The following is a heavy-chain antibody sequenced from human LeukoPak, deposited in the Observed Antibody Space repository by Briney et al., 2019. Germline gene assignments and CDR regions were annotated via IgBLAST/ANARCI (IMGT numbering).Heavy chain of an antibody. CDR2: INPNSGGT. J-gene: IGHJ4*02. V-gene: IGHV1-2*06. CDR1: GYTFTGYY. Sequence: ASVTVSCKASGYTFTGYYMHWVRQAPGQGLEWMGRINPNSGGTNYAQKFQGRVTMTRDTSISTAYMELSRLRSDDTAVYYCARGDYYDSSGYPDYWGQGTLVTVSS. CDR3: ARGDYYDSSGYPDY. D-gene: IGHD3-22*01.